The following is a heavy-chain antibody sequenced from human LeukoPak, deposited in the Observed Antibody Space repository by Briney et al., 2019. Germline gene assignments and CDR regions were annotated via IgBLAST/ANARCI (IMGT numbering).Heavy chain of an antibody. V-gene: IGHV3-48*03. D-gene: IGHD1-20*01. CDR3: AREGGRLTGTTDAFDI. J-gene: IGHJ3*02. CDR1: GFTFSSYE. Sequence: GGSLRLSCAASGFTFSSYEMNWVRQAPGKGLEWVSYISSSASTIYIADSVKGRFTISRDNAKNSLYLQVDSLRAEDTAVYYCAREGGRLTGTTDAFDIWGQGTMVTVSS. CDR2: ISSSASTI.